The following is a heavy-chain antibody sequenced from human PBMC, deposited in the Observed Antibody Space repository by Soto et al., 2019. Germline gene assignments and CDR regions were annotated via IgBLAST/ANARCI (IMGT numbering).Heavy chain of an antibody. CDR1: GFTFSSYA. Sequence: GGSLRLSCAASGFTFSSYAMSWVRQAPGKGLEWVSAISGSGGSTYYADSVKGRFTISRDDSKNTLYLQMNSLRAEDTAVYYCAKSGTTRGGVIAPIDYRGQATLVTVSS. V-gene: IGHV3-23*01. CDR2: ISGSGGST. CDR3: AKSGTTRGGVIAPIDY. J-gene: IGHJ4*02. D-gene: IGHD3-16*02.